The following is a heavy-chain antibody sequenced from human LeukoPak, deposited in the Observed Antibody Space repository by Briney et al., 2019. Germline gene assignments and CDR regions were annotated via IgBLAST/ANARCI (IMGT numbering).Heavy chain of an antibody. CDR3: ARSVPDYTRFDY. CDR2: FKTNSGQV. V-gene: IGHV3-23*01. CDR1: GFTFSDYA. J-gene: IGHJ4*02. Sequence: GGSLRLSCVASGFTFSDYAMNWVRQAPGKGLEWVSTFKTNSGQVYYAESVRGRFTISRVNSKNTVYLEMSSLRAEDAALYFCARSVPDYTRFDYWGQGALITVSS. D-gene: IGHD4-11*01.